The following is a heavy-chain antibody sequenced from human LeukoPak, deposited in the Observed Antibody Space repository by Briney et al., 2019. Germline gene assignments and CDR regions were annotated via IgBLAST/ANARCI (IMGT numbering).Heavy chain of an antibody. CDR2: IVPIFGSA. CDR1: GGTFSSYA. CDR3: AKDEGVANRWFDP. V-gene: IGHV1-69*13. Sequence: SVTVSCKASGGTFSSYAISWVRQAPGQGLEWMGGIVPIFGSANYAQKFQGRVTITADESTTTAYMELTGLRSEDTAVYYCAKDEGVANRWFDPWGQGTLVTVSS. J-gene: IGHJ5*02. D-gene: IGHD5-12*01.